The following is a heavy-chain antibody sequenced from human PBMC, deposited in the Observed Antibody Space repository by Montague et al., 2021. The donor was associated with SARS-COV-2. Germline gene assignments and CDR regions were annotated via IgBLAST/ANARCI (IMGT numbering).Heavy chain of an antibody. CDR2: VHYSRNT. J-gene: IGHJ4*02. CDR3: ARREYSYGCVD. V-gene: IGHV4-39*01. CDR1: GCPISGSNYY. Sequence: SETLSLTCTVTGCPISGSNYYGCCSRHSPERVLGCMAIVHYSRNTYNRPSLKSRPTISVDTSKNQFFLKLNSVTAADTALYYCARREYSYGCVDWGQGTLVTVSS. D-gene: IGHD5-18*01.